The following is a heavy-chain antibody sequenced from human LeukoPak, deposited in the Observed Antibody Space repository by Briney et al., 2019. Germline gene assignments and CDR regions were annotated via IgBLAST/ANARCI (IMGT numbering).Heavy chain of an antibody. V-gene: IGHV1-69*04. J-gene: IGHJ6*02. CDR1: GGTFSRYA. CDR2: IIPILGLA. D-gene: IGHD1-1*01. Sequence: EASVKVFCKASGGTFSRYAISWVRQAPGQGLEWMGRIIPILGLANYAQKLQRRVTITADKSTSTAYMGLSSLRSEDTAVYYCARAVERRLYYYYGMDVWGQGTTVSVSS. CDR3: ARAVERRLYYYYGMDV.